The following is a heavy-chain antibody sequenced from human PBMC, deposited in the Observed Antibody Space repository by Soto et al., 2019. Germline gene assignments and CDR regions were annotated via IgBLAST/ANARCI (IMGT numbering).Heavy chain of an antibody. CDR3: ARAGGTTVTGLWHFDS. J-gene: IGHJ4*02. V-gene: IGHV3-33*01. D-gene: IGHD4-17*01. CDR1: GFTFNTYS. CDR2: IWYDGTQK. Sequence: GGSLRLSCEASGFTFNTYSMHWVRQPPGKGLEWLAAIWYDGTQKYYADSVKGRFIISRDNSKKTLYLEMNSLRAEDTAVYYCARAGGTTVTGLWHFDSWGQGTLVTV.